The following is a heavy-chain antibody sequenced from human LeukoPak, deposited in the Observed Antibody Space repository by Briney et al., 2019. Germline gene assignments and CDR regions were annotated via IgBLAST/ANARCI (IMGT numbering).Heavy chain of an antibody. J-gene: IGHJ5*02. D-gene: IGHD6-13*01. CDR1: GYSFTSYW. CDR2: IYPGDSDT. CDR3: ARQGGTGSSWYSHNWFDP. V-gene: IGHV5-51*01. Sequence: GESLKISCKGSGYSFTSYWIGWVRQMPGKGLEWMGIIYPGDSDTGYSPSFQGQVTISADKSISTAYLQRSSLKASDTAMYYCARQGGTGSSWYSHNWFDPWGQGTLVTVSS.